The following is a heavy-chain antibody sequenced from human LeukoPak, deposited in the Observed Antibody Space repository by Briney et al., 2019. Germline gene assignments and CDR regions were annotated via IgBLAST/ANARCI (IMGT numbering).Heavy chain of an antibody. V-gene: IGHV4-39*07. Sequence: SETLSLTCTVSGGSISSSSYYWGWIRQPPGKGLEWIGSIYYSGSTYYNPSLKSRVTISVDTSKNQFSLKLSSVTAADTAVYYCARGEYDFWSGEGGYFDYWGQGTLVTVSS. CDR1: GGSISSSSYY. CDR2: IYYSGST. J-gene: IGHJ4*02. D-gene: IGHD3-3*01. CDR3: ARGEYDFWSGEGGYFDY.